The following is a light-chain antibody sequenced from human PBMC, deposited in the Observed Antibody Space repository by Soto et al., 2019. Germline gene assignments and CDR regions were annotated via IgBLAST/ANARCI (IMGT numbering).Light chain of an antibody. CDR3: QQSYSSPPT. CDR1: QSLNSL. V-gene: IGKV1-39*01. CDR2: AAS. J-gene: IGKJ1*01. Sequence: KMNQSPSAVSVTVGDRVTITCRASQSLNSLLAWYQQKPGRAPKLLIFAASSLQSGVPSRFSGSRSGPDFTLTICSLQPEDFATYYCQQSYSSPPTFGQGTKVDI.